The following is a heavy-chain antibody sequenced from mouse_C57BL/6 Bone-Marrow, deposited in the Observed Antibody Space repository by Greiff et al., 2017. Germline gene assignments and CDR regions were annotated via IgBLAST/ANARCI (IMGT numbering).Heavy chain of an antibody. Sequence: VQLKESGGGLVKPGGSLKLSCAASGFTFSDYGMHWVRQAPEKGLEWVAYISSGSSTIYYADTVKGRFTISRDNAKNTLFLQMTSLRSEDTAMYYCARDYDYDDGAWFAYWGQGTLVTVSA. CDR2: ISSGSSTI. CDR3: ARDYDYDDGAWFAY. CDR1: GFTFSDYG. J-gene: IGHJ3*01. V-gene: IGHV5-17*01. D-gene: IGHD2-4*01.